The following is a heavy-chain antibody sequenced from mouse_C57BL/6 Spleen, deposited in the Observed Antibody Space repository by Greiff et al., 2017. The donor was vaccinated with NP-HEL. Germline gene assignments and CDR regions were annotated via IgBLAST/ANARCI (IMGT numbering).Heavy chain of an antibody. V-gene: IGHV1-69*01. D-gene: IGHD2-3*01. CDR1: GYTFTSYW. CDR2: IDPSDSYT. Sequence: VQLQQPGAELVMPGASVKLSCKASGYTFTSYWMHWVKQRPGQGLEWIGEIDPSDSYTNYNQKFKGKSTLTVDKSSSTAYMQLSSLTSEDSAVYYCARSFDGYYRYFDVWGTGTTVTVSS. CDR3: ARSFDGYYRYFDV. J-gene: IGHJ1*03.